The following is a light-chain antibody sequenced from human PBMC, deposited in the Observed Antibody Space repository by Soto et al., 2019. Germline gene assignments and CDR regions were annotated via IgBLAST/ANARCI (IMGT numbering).Light chain of an antibody. J-gene: IGKJ3*01. Sequence: DIQMTQSPSSLSASVGDRVTITCRASQSISSYLNWYQQKPGKAPKLLIYAASSLQSGVQSRFSGSEYRKNFTLTISSLQPEDFATYYCQQSYSTLRFTFGPGTKVDVK. CDR3: QQSYSTLRFT. V-gene: IGKV1-39*01. CDR1: QSISSY. CDR2: AAS.